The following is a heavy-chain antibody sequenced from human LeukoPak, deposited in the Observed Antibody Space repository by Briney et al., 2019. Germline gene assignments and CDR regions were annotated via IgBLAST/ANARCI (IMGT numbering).Heavy chain of an antibody. V-gene: IGHV4-59*01. Sequence: SETLSLTCTVSGGSISSYYWSWIRQPPGKGLEWIGYIYYSGSTNYNPSLKSRVTISVDTSKNQFSLKLSSVTAADTAVYYCARTNYDYVWGSTYPDAFDIWGQGTMVTVSS. D-gene: IGHD3-16*01. CDR3: ARTNYDYVWGSTYPDAFDI. CDR1: GGSISSYY. CDR2: IYYSGST. J-gene: IGHJ3*02.